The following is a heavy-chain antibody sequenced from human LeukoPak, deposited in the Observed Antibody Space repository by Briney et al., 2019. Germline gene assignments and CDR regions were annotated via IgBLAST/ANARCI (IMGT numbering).Heavy chain of an antibody. Sequence: GGSLRLSCAASGFTFSSSVMSWLRQAPGKGLEWVSGISGSGGSTYYADSVKGRLTISRDNSKNTLYLQMNSLRAEDTAVYYCAKRGADWYFDLWGRGTLVTVSS. CDR3: AKRGADWYFDL. CDR1: GFTFSSSV. CDR2: ISGSGGST. V-gene: IGHV3-23*01. D-gene: IGHD4/OR15-4a*01. J-gene: IGHJ2*01.